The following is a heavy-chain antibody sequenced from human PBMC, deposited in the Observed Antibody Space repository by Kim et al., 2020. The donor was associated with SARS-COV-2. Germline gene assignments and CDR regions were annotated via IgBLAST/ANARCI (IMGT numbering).Heavy chain of an antibody. CDR3: ARGRGYSYGSGGWFDP. CDR1: GGSFSGYY. J-gene: IGHJ5*02. D-gene: IGHD5-18*01. Sequence: SETLSLTCAVYGGSFSGYYWSWIRQPPGKGLEWIGEINHSGSTNYNPSLKSRVTISVDTSKNQFSLKLSSVTAADTAVYYCARGRGYSYGSGGWFDPWGQGTLVTVSS. CDR2: INHSGST. V-gene: IGHV4-34*01.